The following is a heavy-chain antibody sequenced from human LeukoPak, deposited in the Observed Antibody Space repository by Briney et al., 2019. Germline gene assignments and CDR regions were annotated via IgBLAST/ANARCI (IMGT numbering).Heavy chain of an antibody. Sequence: PSETLSLTCTVSGGSISSYYWSWIRQPPGKGLEWIGHIYYSGSTNYNPSLKSRVTISVDTSKNQFSLKLSSVTAADTAVYYCARDYFDDSSVNYFDYWGQGTLVTVSS. CDR1: GGSISSYY. CDR2: IYYSGST. D-gene: IGHD3-22*01. CDR3: ARDYFDDSSVNYFDY. V-gene: IGHV4-59*01. J-gene: IGHJ4*02.